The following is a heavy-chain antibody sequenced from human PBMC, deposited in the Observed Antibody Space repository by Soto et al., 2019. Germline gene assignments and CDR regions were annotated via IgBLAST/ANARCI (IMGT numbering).Heavy chain of an antibody. J-gene: IGHJ4*02. CDR3: ARDLPTSH. CDR1: GFAFSDHY. V-gene: IGHV3-11*01. CDR2: ISTSGTIV. Sequence: GGSLRLSCAASGFAFSDHYMSWIRQAPGKGLEWVSYISTSGTIVYYADSVKGRFTVFRDNAKNSLYLEVNSLRPEDTAVYYCARDLPTSHWGQGALVTVSS.